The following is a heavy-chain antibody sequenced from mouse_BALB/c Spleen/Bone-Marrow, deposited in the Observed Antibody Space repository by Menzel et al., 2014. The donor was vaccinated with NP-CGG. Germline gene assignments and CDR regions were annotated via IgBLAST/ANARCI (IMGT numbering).Heavy chain of an antibody. D-gene: IGHD4-1*01. CDR2: IDTSDSYT. V-gene: IGHV1-69*01. CDR3: ARGTGWYFDV. Sequence: AQLQQSGAELVMPGASVKMSCKASGYTFTDYWMHWVKQRPGQGLEWIGAIDTSDSYTSYNQKFKGKATLTVDESSSTAYMQLSSLTSEDSAVYYCARGTGWYFDVWGAGTTVTVSS. J-gene: IGHJ1*01. CDR1: GYTFTDYW.